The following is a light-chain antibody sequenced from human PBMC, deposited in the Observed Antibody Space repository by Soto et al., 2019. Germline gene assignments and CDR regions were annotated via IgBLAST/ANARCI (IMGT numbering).Light chain of an antibody. CDR2: GTS. Sequence: EIVMTQSPAALSVSPGERATLSCRASQSVSDNLAWYQQKPGQAPRLLIFGTSTRATGIPARFSGRGSGTEFTLTISGLQSEDFAVYYCQQYKNWPPWTFGQGTKVEIK. CDR3: QQYKNWPPWT. V-gene: IGKV3-15*01. CDR1: QSVSDN. J-gene: IGKJ1*01.